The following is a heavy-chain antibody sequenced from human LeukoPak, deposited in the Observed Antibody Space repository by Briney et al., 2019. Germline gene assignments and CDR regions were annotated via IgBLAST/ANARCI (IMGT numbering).Heavy chain of an antibody. CDR3: TRERAGSQNAFDI. J-gene: IGHJ3*02. CDR1: GFTFGDYA. Sequence: GGSLRLSCTASGFTFGDYAMSWVRQAPGKGLEWVGFIRSKAYGGTTEYAASVKGRFTISRDDSKNIAYLQMNSLKTEDTAVYYCTRERAGSQNAFDIWGQGTMVTVSS. V-gene: IGHV3-49*04. CDR2: IRSKAYGGTT. D-gene: IGHD3-10*01.